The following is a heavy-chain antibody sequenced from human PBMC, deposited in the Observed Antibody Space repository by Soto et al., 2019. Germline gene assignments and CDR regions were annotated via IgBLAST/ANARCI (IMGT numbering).Heavy chain of an antibody. CDR2: IIPIFGTA. CDR1: GGTFSSYA. CDR3: ARVAAATDTLYNWFDP. J-gene: IGHJ5*02. V-gene: IGHV1-69*12. D-gene: IGHD6-25*01. Sequence: QVQLVQSGAEVKKPGSSVKVSCKASGGTFSSYAISWVRQAPGQGLEWMGGIIPIFGTANYAQKFQGRVKITADESTSTAYMEPRSLRSEDTAVYYCARVAAATDTLYNWFDPWGQGTLVTVSS.